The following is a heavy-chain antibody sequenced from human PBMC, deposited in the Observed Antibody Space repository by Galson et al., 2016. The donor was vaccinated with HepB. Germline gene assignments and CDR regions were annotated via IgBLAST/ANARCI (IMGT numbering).Heavy chain of an antibody. D-gene: IGHD2-8*02. CDR2: TYRSGNT. V-gene: IGHV4-28*03. CDR3: AKDERYCLGGVCYRVDFDY. Sequence: ETLSLTCALSGGSISITNWRSWIRQHPGRGLEWIGYTYRSGNTYYNPSLKTRVSISKDTSRNQFSLRMSSVTAEDTAVYYCAKDERYCLGGVCYRVDFDYWGQGTLVTVSS. CDR1: GGSISITNW. J-gene: IGHJ4*02.